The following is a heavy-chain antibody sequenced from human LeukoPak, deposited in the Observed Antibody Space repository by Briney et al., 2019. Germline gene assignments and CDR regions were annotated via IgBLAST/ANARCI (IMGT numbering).Heavy chain of an antibody. J-gene: IGHJ4*02. Sequence: PSQTLSLTCTVSGGSISSGSYYWSWIRQPAGEGLEWIGRIYTSGSTNYNPSLESRVTISIDTSKNQFSLKLSSVTAADTAVYYCGTPNCGGDCHFFDYWGQGTLVTVSS. D-gene: IGHD2-21*01. V-gene: IGHV4-61*02. CDR2: IYTSGST. CDR3: GTPNCGGDCHFFDY. CDR1: GGSISSGSYY.